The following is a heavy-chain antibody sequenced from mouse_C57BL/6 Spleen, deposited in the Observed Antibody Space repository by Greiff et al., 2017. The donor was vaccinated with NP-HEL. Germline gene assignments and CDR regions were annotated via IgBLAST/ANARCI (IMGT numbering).Heavy chain of an antibody. CDR1: GFTFSDYY. J-gene: IGHJ1*03. D-gene: IGHD1-1*01. CDR2: INYDGSST. V-gene: IGHV5-16*01. CDR3: AREAFYGSSYGYFDV. Sequence: EVMLVESEGGLVQPGSSMKLSCTASGFTFSDYYMAWVRQVPEKGLEWVANINYDGSSTYYLDSLKSRFIISRDNAKNILYLQMSSLKSEDTATYYCAREAFYGSSYGYFDVWGTGTTVTVSS.